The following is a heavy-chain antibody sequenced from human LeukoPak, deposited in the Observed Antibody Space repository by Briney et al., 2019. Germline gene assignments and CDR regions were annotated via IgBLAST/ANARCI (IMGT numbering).Heavy chain of an antibody. CDR3: TTTYYDFWSGYYRFDY. Sequence: GGSLRLSCAASGFPFRNAWMSWVRQAQGRGLEWVGRIKSKTDGGTTDYAAPVKGRFTISRDDSKNTLYLQMNSLKTEDTAVYYCTTTYYDFWSGYYRFDYWGQGTLVTVSS. CDR1: GFPFRNAW. V-gene: IGHV3-15*01. CDR2: IKSKTDGGTT. J-gene: IGHJ4*02. D-gene: IGHD3-3*01.